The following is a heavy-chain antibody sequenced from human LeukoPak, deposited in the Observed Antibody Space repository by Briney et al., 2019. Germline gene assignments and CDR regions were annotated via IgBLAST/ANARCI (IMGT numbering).Heavy chain of an antibody. V-gene: IGHV3-33*01. Sequence: GGSLRLPCAGSGFTFGGYGMHWFRQTPGKGLEWVAVIAYDGSRAFYADSVKGRFTISRDNSKNTMSVQMDDLRAEDTAVYYCTRYNNDHFDYWGQGTLVTVSS. CDR3: TRYNNDHFDY. J-gene: IGHJ4*02. CDR1: GFTFGGYG. CDR2: IAYDGSRA. D-gene: IGHD1-14*01.